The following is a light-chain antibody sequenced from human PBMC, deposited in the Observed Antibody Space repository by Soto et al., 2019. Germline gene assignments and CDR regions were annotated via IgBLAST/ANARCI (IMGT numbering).Light chain of an antibody. J-gene: IGLJ1*01. CDR3: SSYTISSTYV. V-gene: IGLV2-18*02. CDR1: SSDVGSYNR. Sequence: QSVLTQPPSVSGPPGQSVAISCTGTSSDVGSYNRASWYQQPPGTAPKLMIYDVNNRPSGVPDRFSGSKSGNTASLTISGLQAEDEADYYCSSYTISSTYVFGTGTKVTVL. CDR2: DVN.